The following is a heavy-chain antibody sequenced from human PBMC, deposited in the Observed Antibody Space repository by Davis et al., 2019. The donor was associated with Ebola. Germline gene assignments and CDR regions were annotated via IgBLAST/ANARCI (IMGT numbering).Heavy chain of an antibody. V-gene: IGHV4-34*01. CDR1: GGSFSGYY. Sequence: SETLSLTCAVYGGSFSGYYWTWIRQPPGKGLEWIGEINHSGSTNYNPSLKSRLIISIDTSKNQFSLQLNSVTDADTAVYYCARGDLGGKQLVYWDQGTLVTVSS. CDR3: ARGDLGGKQLVY. D-gene: IGHD6-13*01. CDR2: INHSGST. J-gene: IGHJ4*02.